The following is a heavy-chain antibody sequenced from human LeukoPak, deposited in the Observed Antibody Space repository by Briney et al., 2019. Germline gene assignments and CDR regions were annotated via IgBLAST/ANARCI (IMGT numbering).Heavy chain of an antibody. CDR3: ARYYYGSGDYYYYGMDV. J-gene: IGHJ6*02. CDR1: GYTFTSYG. CDR2: ISAYNGNT. Sequence: VASVKVSCKVSGYTFTSYGISWVRQAPGQGLEWMGWISAYNGNTNYAQKLQGRVTMTTDTSTSTAYMELRSLRSDDTAVYYCARYYYGSGDYYYYGMDVWGQGTTVTVSS. V-gene: IGHV1-18*01. D-gene: IGHD3-10*01.